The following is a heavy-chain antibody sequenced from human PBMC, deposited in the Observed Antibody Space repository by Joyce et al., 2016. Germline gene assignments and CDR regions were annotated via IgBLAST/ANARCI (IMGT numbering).Heavy chain of an antibody. Sequence: QVQLVQSGAEVKKPGSSVKVSCKAPGVSFSSHAMAWIRQAPGQGLEWMEAIIPKFDKGNYAQKFQDRVTITADASTRTAYMELSSLTSEDTALYYCARSHNEFKEWVGVPLDSWGQGTLVIVSS. CDR1: GVSFSSHA. D-gene: IGHD3-3*01. CDR3: ARSHNEFKEWVGVPLDS. CDR2: IIPKFDKG. V-gene: IGHV1-69*01. J-gene: IGHJ4*02.